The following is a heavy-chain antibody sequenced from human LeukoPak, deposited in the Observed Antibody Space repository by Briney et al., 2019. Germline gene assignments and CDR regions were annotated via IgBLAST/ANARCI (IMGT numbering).Heavy chain of an antibody. CDR2: IWFDVINE. CDR1: RFAFTSYA. D-gene: IGHD2-2*01. J-gene: IGHJ4*02. Sequence: GGSLRLSCAAHRFAFTSYAMHWVRQAPGTGLEWVAAIWFDVINEEYADSGNGRLTISRGHSKTRLYLQINSLRAEDTAVYYCASGSIGSCSRPSCWAFELWGQAALVTDSS. V-gene: IGHV3-33*03. CDR3: ASGSIGSCSRPSCWAFEL.